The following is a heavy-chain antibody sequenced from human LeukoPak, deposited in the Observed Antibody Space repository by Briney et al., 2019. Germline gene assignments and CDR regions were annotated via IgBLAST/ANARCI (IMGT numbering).Heavy chain of an antibody. CDR2: ISYDGSNK. CDR3: ARDYPTYYYGSGSYHYGMDV. CDR1: GFTFSSYA. V-gene: IGHV3-30*04. D-gene: IGHD3-10*01. J-gene: IGHJ6*04. Sequence: GGSLRLSCAASGFTFSSYAMHWVRQAPGKGLEWVAVISYDGSNKYYADSVKGRFTISRDNSKNTLYLQMNSLRAEDTAVYYCARDYPTYYYGSGSYHYGMDVWGKGTTVTVSS.